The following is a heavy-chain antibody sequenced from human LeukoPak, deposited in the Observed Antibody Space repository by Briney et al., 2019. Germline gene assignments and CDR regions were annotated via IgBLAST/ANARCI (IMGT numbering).Heavy chain of an antibody. CDR3: AKAGITFGGVFWTDDY. Sequence: SGGSLRLSCAASGFTFASHAMSWARQAPGRGLEWVSTISDSAGNTDYADSVKGRFTITRDDSHSTLYLQMNSLRVEDTAVYYCAKAGITFGGVFWTDDYWGQGTLVTVSS. CDR1: GFTFASHA. CDR2: ISDSAGNT. D-gene: IGHD3-16*01. V-gene: IGHV3-23*01. J-gene: IGHJ4*02.